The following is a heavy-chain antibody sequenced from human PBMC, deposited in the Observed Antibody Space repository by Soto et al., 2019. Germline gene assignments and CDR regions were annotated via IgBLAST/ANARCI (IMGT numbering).Heavy chain of an antibody. V-gene: IGHV4-39*01. CDR3: ARPRSGSMYSSGTFDY. CDR2: IYYSGST. Sequence: SETLSLTCTVSGGSISTSSYYWGWIRQPQGKGLEWIGSIYYSGSTYYNPSLKSRVTISVDTSKNQFSLKLSSVTAADTAVYYCARPRSGSMYSSGTFDYWGQGTLVTVS. CDR1: GGSISTSSYY. D-gene: IGHD6-19*01. J-gene: IGHJ4*02.